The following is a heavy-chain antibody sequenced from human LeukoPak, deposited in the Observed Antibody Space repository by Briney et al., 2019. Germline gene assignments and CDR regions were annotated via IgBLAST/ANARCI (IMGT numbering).Heavy chain of an antibody. D-gene: IGHD4-17*01. CDR3: ARGPTVTTKPYYYYGMDV. Sequence: SVKVSCKASGGTISSYAISWVRQAPGQGLEWMGGIIPIFGTANYAQKFQGRVTITADEFTSTAYMELSSLRSEDTAVYYCARGPTVTTKPYYYYGMDVWGKGTTVTVSS. CDR1: GGTISSYA. V-gene: IGHV1-69*01. J-gene: IGHJ6*04. CDR2: IIPIFGTA.